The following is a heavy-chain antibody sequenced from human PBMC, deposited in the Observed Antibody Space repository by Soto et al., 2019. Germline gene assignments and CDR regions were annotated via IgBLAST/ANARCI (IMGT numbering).Heavy chain of an antibody. V-gene: IGHV4-4*07. CDR2: IYATGSS. D-gene: IGHD1-1*01. CDR3: VRDGTKNLRDWFDP. J-gene: IGHJ5*02. Sequence: SETLSLTCNVSGASLSGSYWSGIRQPPGKGLEWIGRIYATGSSDYNPSLKSRITISVDMSKKQFSLTLRSVTAADTAMYYCVRDGTKNLRDWFDPWGQGILVTVSS. CDR1: GASLSGSY.